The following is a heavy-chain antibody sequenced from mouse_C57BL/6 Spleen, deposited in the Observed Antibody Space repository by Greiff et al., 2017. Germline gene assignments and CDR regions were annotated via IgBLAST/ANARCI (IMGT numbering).Heavy chain of an antibody. CDR2: IDPSDSET. CDR3: ARHAAQATWFAY. V-gene: IGHV1-52*01. D-gene: IGHD3-2*02. Sequence: QVQLQQPGAELVRPGSSVKLSCKASGYTFTSYWMHWVKQRPIQGLEWIGNIDPSDSETHYNQKFKDKATLTVDKSSSTAYMQLSSLTSEDSAVYYCARHAAQATWFAYWGQGTLVTVSA. J-gene: IGHJ3*01. CDR1: GYTFTSYW.